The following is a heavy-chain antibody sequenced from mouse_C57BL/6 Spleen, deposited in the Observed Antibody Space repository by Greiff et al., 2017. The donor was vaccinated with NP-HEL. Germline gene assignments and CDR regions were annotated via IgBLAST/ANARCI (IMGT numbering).Heavy chain of an antibody. D-gene: IGHD2-3*01. CDR2: IDPSDSET. J-gene: IGHJ2*01. CDR1: GYTFTSYW. CDR3: ARGKGGYYDYFDY. V-gene: IGHV1-52*01. Sequence: QVQLQQPGAELVRPGSSVNLSCTASGYTFTSYWMHWVKQRPIQGLEWIGNIDPSDSETHYNQKFKDTGTLTVDNSSSTAYMQLSSLTSEDSAVYFCARGKGGYYDYFDYWGRGTTLTVSS.